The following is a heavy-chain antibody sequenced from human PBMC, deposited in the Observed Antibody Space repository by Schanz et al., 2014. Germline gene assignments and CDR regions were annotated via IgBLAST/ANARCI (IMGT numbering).Heavy chain of an antibody. CDR2: MNPNSGNT. CDR1: GYNITSND. D-gene: IGHD3-10*01. CDR3: ARGSPENMIRGELDY. V-gene: IGHV1-8*01. Sequence: VQLVQSGAEVKKPGASVKVSCKASGYNITSNDVTWVRQATGQGLEWMGWMNPNSGNTGYAQKFRGAVTLTTDTSTDTAYLELTSLRSEDTAVYYCARGSPENMIRGELDYWGQGTLVTVSS. J-gene: IGHJ4*02.